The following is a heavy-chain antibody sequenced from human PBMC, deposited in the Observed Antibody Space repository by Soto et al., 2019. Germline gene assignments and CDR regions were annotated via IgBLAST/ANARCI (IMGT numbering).Heavy chain of an antibody. D-gene: IGHD2-21*02. CDR1: GYTFTSYA. Sequence: QVQLVQSGAEEKKPGASVKVSCKASGYTFTSYAMQWVRQAPGQRLEWMGWINAGNGNTKYSQKFQGRVTITRDTSASTAYMKLSSLRSEDTAVYYCARSIVVVTALDYWGQGTLVTVSS. J-gene: IGHJ4*02. V-gene: IGHV1-3*05. CDR2: INAGNGNT. CDR3: ARSIVVVTALDY.